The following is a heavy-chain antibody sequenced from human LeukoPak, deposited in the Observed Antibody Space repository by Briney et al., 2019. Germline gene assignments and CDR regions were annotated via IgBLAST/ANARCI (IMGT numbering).Heavy chain of an antibody. CDR2: MNPRNGNT. CDR1: GYTFTSYD. D-gene: IGHD3-9*01. J-gene: IGHJ4*02. V-gene: IGHV1-8*01. Sequence: ASVKVSCKASGYTFTSYDINWVRQATGQGLEWMGWMNPRNGNTGYAQNFQGRVTMTRDTSTSTAYLELSSLRSEDTAVYFCARGTSILRFFDWIFHFDYWGQGTLVTISS. CDR3: ARGTSILRFFDWIFHFDY.